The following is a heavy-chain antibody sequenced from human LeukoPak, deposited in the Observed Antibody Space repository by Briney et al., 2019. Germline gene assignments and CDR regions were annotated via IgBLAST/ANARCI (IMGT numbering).Heavy chain of an antibody. V-gene: IGHV4-4*02. CDR1: GGSINSDYW. D-gene: IGHD3-3*01. Sequence: PSETLSLTCAVSGGSINSDYWWTWVRQSPGKGLEWIGEIYHTGSVNYNLSLESRVTISRDRSKNQFSLMLRCVAGADTAVYYCARHDDFLSAYNYWGQGILVTVSS. CDR2: IYHTGSV. CDR3: ARHDDFLSAYNY. J-gene: IGHJ4*02.